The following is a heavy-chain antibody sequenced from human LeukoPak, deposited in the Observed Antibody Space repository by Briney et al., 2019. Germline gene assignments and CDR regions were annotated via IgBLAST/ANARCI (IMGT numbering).Heavy chain of an antibody. CDR3: ARQDPGYSYGYDY. CDR2: INHSGST. Sequence: PSETLSLTCAVYGGSFSGYCWSWIRQPPGKGLEWIGEINHSGSTNYNPSLKSRVTISVDTSKNQFSLKLSSVTAADTAVYYCARQDPGYSYGYDYWGQGTLVTVSS. CDR1: GGSFSGYC. D-gene: IGHD5-18*01. J-gene: IGHJ4*02. V-gene: IGHV4-34*01.